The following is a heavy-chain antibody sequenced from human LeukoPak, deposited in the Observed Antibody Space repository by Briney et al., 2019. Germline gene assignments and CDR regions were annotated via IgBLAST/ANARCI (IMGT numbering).Heavy chain of an antibody. CDR3: ARFSRFTGYNWFDP. V-gene: IGHV4-34*01. Sequence: SETLSLTCAVYGGSFSGYYWSLIRRPPGKGLEWIGEINHSGSTNYNPSLKSRVTISVDTSKNQFSLKLSSVTAADTAVYYCARFSRFTGYNWFDPWGRGTLVTVSS. J-gene: IGHJ5*02. CDR1: GGSFSGYY. CDR2: INHSGST. D-gene: IGHD3-3*01.